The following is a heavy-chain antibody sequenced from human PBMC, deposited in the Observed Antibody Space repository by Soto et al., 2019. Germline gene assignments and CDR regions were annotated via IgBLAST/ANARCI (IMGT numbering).Heavy chain of an antibody. D-gene: IGHD6-19*01. V-gene: IGHV4-31*02. J-gene: IGHJ4*02. Sequence: WTWIRQHPGKGLEWIGYIYYSGTAYYSPSLKSRATISVDTSKNQFSLKLTSVTAADTAVYYCTNDLGGWNYFWGQGTLVTVSS. CDR2: IYYSGTA. CDR3: TNDLGGWNYF.